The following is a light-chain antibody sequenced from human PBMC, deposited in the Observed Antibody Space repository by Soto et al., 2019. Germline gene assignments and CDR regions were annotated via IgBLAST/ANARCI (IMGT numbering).Light chain of an antibody. CDR1: SSDVGGYNY. J-gene: IGLJ1*01. Sequence: QSVLTQAPSATGFPGQSVTISCTGTSSDVGGYNYVSWYQQYPGKAPKLMIYEVSKRPSGVPDRFSGSKSGNTASLTVSGLQAEDEADYYCSSYAGSNNYVFGTGTKVTVL. CDR3: SSYAGSNNYV. CDR2: EVS. V-gene: IGLV2-8*01.